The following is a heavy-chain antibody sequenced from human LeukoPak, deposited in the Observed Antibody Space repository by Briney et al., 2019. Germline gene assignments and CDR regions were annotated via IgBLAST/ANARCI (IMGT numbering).Heavy chain of an antibody. CDR3: ARDSTSSFVVVVAAY. J-gene: IGHJ4*02. V-gene: IGHV3-7*03. CDR1: GFTFSSYW. D-gene: IGHD2-15*01. Sequence: GGSLRLSCAASGFTFSSYWMSWVRQAPGKGLEWVANIKQDGSEKYYVDSVKGRFTISRDNAKNSLYLQMNSLRAEDTAVYYCARDSTSSFVVVVAAYWGQGTLVTVSS. CDR2: IKQDGSEK.